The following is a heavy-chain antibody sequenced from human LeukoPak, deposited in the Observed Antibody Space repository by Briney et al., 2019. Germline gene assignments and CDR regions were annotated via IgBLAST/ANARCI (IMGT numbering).Heavy chain of an antibody. CDR3: ARPAGSSSWGGLGYYFDY. J-gene: IGHJ4*02. CDR2: IYYSRST. D-gene: IGHD6-6*01. Sequence: SETLSLTCTVSGGSISSSSYYWGWIRQPPGKGLEWIGSIYYSRSTYYNPSLKSRVTISVDTSKNQFSLKLSSVTAADTAVYYCARPAGSSSWGGLGYYFDYWGQGTLVTVSS. CDR1: GGSISSSSYY. V-gene: IGHV4-39*01.